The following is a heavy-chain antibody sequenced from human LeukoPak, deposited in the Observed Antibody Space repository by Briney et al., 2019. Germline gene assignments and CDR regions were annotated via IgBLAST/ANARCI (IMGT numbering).Heavy chain of an antibody. D-gene: IGHD6-19*01. J-gene: IGHJ5*02. V-gene: IGHV1-18*01. CDR2: ISAYNGNT. CDR1: GYTFTSYG. CDR3: ARTGYSSRDVTPIWFDP. Sequence: GASVKVSCKASGYTFTSYGISWVRQAPGQGLQWMGWISAYNGNTNYAQELQGRVTMTTDTSTSTAYMELRSLRSDDTAVYYCARTGYSSRDVTPIWFDPWGQGTLVTVSS.